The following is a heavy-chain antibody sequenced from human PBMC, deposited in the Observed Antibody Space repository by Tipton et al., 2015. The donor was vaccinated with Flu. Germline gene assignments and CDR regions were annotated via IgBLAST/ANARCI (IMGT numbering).Heavy chain of an antibody. V-gene: IGHV3-49*04. Sequence: SLRLSCTASGFTFGDYAMSWVRQAPGKGLEWVGFIRSKAYGGTTEYAASVKGRFTISRDDSKSIAYLQMNSLKTEDTAVYYCTRYRGLDYYGSGSPSAYLDYWGQGTLVTVSS. J-gene: IGHJ4*02. CDR3: TRYRGLDYYGSGSPSAYLDY. D-gene: IGHD3-10*01. CDR2: IRSKAYGGTT. CDR1: GFTFGDYA.